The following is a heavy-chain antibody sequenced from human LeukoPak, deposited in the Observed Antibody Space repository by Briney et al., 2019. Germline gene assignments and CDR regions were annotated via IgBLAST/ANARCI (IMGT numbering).Heavy chain of an antibody. CDR2: ISAYNGNT. D-gene: IGHD3-22*01. J-gene: IGHJ4*02. CDR1: GYTFTSYG. CDR3: ARDDSSGYWFDY. Sequence: ASVKVSCKASGYTFTSYGISWVRQAPGQGLEWMGWISAYNGNTNYAQKLQGRVTMTTDTSTSTAYMEVRSLRSDDTAVYYCARDDSSGYWFDYWGQGTLVTVSS. V-gene: IGHV1-18*01.